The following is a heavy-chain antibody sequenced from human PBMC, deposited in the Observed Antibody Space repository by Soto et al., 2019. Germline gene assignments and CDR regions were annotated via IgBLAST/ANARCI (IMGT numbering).Heavy chain of an antibody. CDR1: GGTFSSDA. CDR3: ARSPHRIQLWSENYYYYYGMDV. J-gene: IGHJ6*02. D-gene: IGHD5-18*01. Sequence: ASVKVSCKASGGTFSSDAISWVRQAPGQGLEWMGWINAGNGNTKYSQKFQGRVTITRDTSASTAYMELSSLRSEDTAVYYCARSPHRIQLWSENYYYYYGMDVWGQGTTVTVSS. CDR2: INAGNGNT. V-gene: IGHV1-3*01.